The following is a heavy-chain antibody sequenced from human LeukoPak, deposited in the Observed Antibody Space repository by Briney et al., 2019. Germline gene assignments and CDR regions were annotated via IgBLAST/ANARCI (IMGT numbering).Heavy chain of an antibody. D-gene: IGHD6-19*01. CDR1: GFTFSSYW. Sequence: PGGSLRLSCAASGFTFSSYWMSWVRQAPGKGLEWVANIKQDGSEKYYVDSVKGRFTISRDNAKNSLYLQMNSLRAEDTAVYYCARDAPEWLVRRGMDVWGQGTTVTVSS. CDR2: IKQDGSEK. V-gene: IGHV3-7*01. J-gene: IGHJ6*02. CDR3: ARDAPEWLVRRGMDV.